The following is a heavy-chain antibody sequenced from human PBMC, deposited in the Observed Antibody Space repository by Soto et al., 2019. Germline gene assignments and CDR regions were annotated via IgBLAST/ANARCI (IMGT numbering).Heavy chain of an antibody. V-gene: IGHV3-21*01. D-gene: IGHD3-22*01. Sequence: PGGSLRLSCAASGFTFSSYSMNWVRQAPGKGLEWVSSISSSSSYIYYADSVKGRFTISRDNAKNSLYLQMNSLRAEDTAVYYCARVRDYYDSSGYLRGLDYWGQGTLVTV. CDR3: ARVRDYYDSSGYLRGLDY. CDR1: GFTFSSYS. J-gene: IGHJ4*02. CDR2: ISSSSSYI.